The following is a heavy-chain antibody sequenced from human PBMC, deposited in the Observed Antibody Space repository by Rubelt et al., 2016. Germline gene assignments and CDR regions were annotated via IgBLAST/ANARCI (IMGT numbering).Heavy chain of an antibody. CDR2: IYSGGST. Sequence: QLGMRGGGLIQPGGSLRLSCAASGFTVSSNYMSWVRQAPGKGLEWVSVIYSGGSTYYADSVKGRFIISGDKSKDTLYLQMNTLRAEDTAVYYCARVTSGVRGWYFDLWGRGTLVTVSS. CDR1: GFTVSSNY. V-gene: IGHV3-53*02. D-gene: IGHD3-16*01. CDR3: ARVTSGVRGWYFDL. J-gene: IGHJ2*01.